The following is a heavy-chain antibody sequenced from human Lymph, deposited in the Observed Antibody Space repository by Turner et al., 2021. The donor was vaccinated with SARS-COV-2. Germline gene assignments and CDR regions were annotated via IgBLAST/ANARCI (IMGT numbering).Heavy chain of an antibody. V-gene: IGHV1-2*02. J-gene: IGHJ4*02. CDR2: KNPKGGGR. D-gene: IGHD6-19*01. CDR3: VSEWGIAVAGTEYFHY. Sequence: QVRLVQSGAEARKPWASAIVSCKASANTFTGYYMHWVRKAPGQGPEGMGLKNPKGGGRGDAQKFQGRVTRPWDTSISTANKALNRLRTGDTAEYYCVSEWGIAVAGTEYFHYWGQGTMVTVSS. CDR1: ANTFTGYY.